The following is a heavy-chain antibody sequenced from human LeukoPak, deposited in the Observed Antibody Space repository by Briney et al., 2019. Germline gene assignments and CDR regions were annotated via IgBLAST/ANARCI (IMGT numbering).Heavy chain of an antibody. CDR1: GGPLSIYF. CDR2: ISFSGTI. D-gene: IGHD4-17*01. J-gene: IGHJ4*02. CDR3: ALSTTTVTTRTLDY. Sequence: PSETLSLTCTVSGGPLSIYFWMWIRQPPGRGLEWIGEISFSGTIKYNPSLKSRVTISVDTSKNQFSLKLSTVTAADTAVYYCALSTTTVTTRTLDYWGQGALVIVSS. V-gene: IGHV4-34*01.